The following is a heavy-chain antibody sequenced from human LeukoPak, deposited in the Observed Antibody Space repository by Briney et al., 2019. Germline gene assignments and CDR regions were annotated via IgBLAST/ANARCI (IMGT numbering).Heavy chain of an antibody. J-gene: IGHJ4*02. V-gene: IGHV4-34*01. CDR1: GGSFSGYY. D-gene: IGHD3-10*01. Sequence: SETLSLTCAVYGGSFSGYYWSWIRQPPGKGLEWIGEINHSGSTNYNPSLKSRVTISVDTSKNQFSLKLSSVTAADTAVYYCASVLDYYGSGSYYDYWGQGTLVTVSS. CDR3: ASVLDYYGSGSYYDY. CDR2: INHSGST.